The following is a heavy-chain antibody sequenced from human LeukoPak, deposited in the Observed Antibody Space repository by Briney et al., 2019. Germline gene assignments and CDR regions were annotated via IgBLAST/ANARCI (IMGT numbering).Heavy chain of an antibody. D-gene: IGHD2-21*02. CDR1: GFTFSNYW. CDR2: IRQDGSEK. V-gene: IGHV3-7*01. Sequence: GGSLRLSCVASGFTFSNYWMSWVRQAPGKGLEWVANIRQDGSEKYYVDSVKGRFTISRDNAKNSLYLQMNSLRAEDTAVYYCAREVTPYYWGQGTLVTVSS. J-gene: IGHJ4*02. CDR3: AREVTPYY.